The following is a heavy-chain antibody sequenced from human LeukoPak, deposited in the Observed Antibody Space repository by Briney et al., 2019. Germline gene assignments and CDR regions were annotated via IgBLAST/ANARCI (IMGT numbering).Heavy chain of an antibody. Sequence: PGGSLRLSCAASGFTFSSYTMNWVRQAPGKGLEWVSYISSSSSTIHYADSVKGRFTISRDNAKTSLYLQMNSLRAEDPAVYYCAKTYYDSSGYYYDDPLDYWGQGTLVTVSS. CDR2: ISSSSSTI. CDR1: GFTFSSYT. J-gene: IGHJ4*02. CDR3: AKTYYDSSGYYYDDPLDY. V-gene: IGHV3-48*01. D-gene: IGHD3-22*01.